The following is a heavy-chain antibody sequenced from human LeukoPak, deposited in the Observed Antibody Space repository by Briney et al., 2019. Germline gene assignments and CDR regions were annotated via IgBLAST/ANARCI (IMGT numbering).Heavy chain of an antibody. CDR2: IDNSGST. Sequence: PSETLSLTCTVYGGSIRDFYWSWIRQYADSRQDFIGYIDNSGSTEYNPSLKSRVTISVDTSKNQFSLDLNSVTAADTAVYYCASLAVPFGWYGGSYYWYMDVWGKGTTVTVSS. CDR3: ASLAVPFGWYGGSYYWYMDV. CDR1: GGSIRDFY. J-gene: IGHJ6*03. D-gene: IGHD6-19*01. V-gene: IGHV4-59*01.